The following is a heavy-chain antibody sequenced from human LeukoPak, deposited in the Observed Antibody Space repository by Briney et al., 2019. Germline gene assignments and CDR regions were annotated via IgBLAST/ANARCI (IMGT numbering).Heavy chain of an antibody. J-gene: IGHJ6*03. Sequence: SETRSPTTTVSCGSNNGFHSSWILKPPGQGMEWIGYIYYRGSTNYNPSLKSRVTISGDTSKNQFSLKLSSVTAADTAVYYCARTTMVRGTYYMDVWGKGTTVTISS. V-gene: IGHV4-59*01. D-gene: IGHD3-10*01. CDR3: ARTTMVRGTYYMDV. CDR1: CGSNNGFH. CDR2: IYYRGST.